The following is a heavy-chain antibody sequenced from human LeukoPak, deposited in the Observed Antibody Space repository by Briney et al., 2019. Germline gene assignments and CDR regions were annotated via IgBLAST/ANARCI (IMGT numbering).Heavy chain of an antibody. D-gene: IGHD6-13*01. Sequence: PAGGSLRLSCAASGFTFSSYAMSWVRQAPGKGLEWVSAISGSGGSTYYADSVKGRFTVSRDNSKNTLYLQMSSLRVEDTAVYFCARGDKQLLFNRNKGGFDPWGQGTLVTVSS. J-gene: IGHJ5*02. CDR2: ISGSGGST. CDR3: ARGDKQLLFNRNKGGFDP. V-gene: IGHV3-23*01. CDR1: GFTFSSYA.